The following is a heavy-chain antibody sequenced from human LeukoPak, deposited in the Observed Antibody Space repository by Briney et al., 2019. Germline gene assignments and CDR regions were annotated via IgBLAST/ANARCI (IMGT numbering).Heavy chain of an antibody. V-gene: IGHV3-23*01. CDR2: VGGTDGRT. J-gene: IGHJ4*02. CDR1: GFTFSTYN. Sequence: GGSLRLSCAASGFTFSTYNMNWVRHAPGKGLEWVSAVGGTDGRTYYAAFVKGRFTIYRDNSKNTLYLQMNSLRAEDTAVYYCAKDGSYYFDYWGQGTLVTVYS. CDR3: AKDGSYYFDY.